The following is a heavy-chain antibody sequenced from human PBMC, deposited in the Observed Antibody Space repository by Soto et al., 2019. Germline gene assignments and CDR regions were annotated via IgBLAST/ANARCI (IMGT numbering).Heavy chain of an antibody. J-gene: IGHJ3*02. CDR2: ISTSSSNI. Sequence: GGSLRLSCAASVFTFSSYSMNWVRQAPGKGLEWVSYISTSSSNIYHADSVKGRFTISRDNAKNSLYLQMNSLRDEDTAVYYCARDSGYCSGGRCYHGTFDIWGQGTVVTVSS. CDR1: VFTFSSYS. D-gene: IGHD2-15*01. V-gene: IGHV3-48*02. CDR3: ARDSGYCSGGRCYHGTFDI.